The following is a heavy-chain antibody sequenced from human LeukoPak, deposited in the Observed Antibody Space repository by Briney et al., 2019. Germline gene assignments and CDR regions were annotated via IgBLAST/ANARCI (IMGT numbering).Heavy chain of an antibody. Sequence: SETLSLTCTVSGGSISSYYWSWIRQPPGKGLEWIGYIYYSGSTNYNPSLKSRVTISVDTSKNQFSLKLSSVTAADTAVYYCARGPVAGTGYYYYGMDVWGQGTTVTVSS. CDR3: ARGPVAGTGYYYYGMDV. V-gene: IGHV4-59*01. CDR1: GGSISSYY. CDR2: IYYSGST. J-gene: IGHJ6*02. D-gene: IGHD6-19*01.